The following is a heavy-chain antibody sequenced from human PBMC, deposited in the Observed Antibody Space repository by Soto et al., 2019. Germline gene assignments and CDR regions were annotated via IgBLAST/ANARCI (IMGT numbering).Heavy chain of an antibody. CDR3: ARDVGNIPYYYYYMDG. J-gene: IGHJ6*03. CDR2: IKQDGSEK. CDR1: GFTFSSYW. D-gene: IGHD2-15*01. Sequence: EVQLVESGGGLVQPGGSLRLSCAASGFTFSSYWMSWVRQAPGKGLEWVANIKQDGSEKYYVDSVKGRFTISRDNAKNSLYLQMNSLRAEDTAVYYCARDVGNIPYYYYYMDGWGKGTTVTVSS. V-gene: IGHV3-7*01.